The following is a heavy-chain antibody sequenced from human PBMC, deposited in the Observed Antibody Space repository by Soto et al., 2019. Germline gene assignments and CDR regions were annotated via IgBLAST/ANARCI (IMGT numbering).Heavy chain of an antibody. V-gene: IGHV1-2*04. CDR1: GYTFTGYY. CDR2: INPNSGGT. J-gene: IGHJ6*02. CDR3: ARDRPLITMVRGYYYYYGMDV. Sequence: QVQLVQSGAEVKKPGASVKVSCKASGYTFTGYYMHWVRQAPGQGLEWMGWINPNSGGTNYAQKFQGWVTMTRDTSISTSYMELTRLRSDDTAVYYCARDRPLITMVRGYYYYYGMDVCGQGTTVTVSS. D-gene: IGHD3-10*01.